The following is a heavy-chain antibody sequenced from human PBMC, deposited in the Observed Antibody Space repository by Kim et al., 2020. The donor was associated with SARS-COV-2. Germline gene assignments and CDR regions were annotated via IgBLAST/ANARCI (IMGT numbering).Heavy chain of an antibody. J-gene: IGHJ4*02. CDR1: GFIFRNFG. CDR3: ARPSSSHFDF. V-gene: IGHV3-33*05. CDR2: ISNDGATA. Sequence: GGSLRLSCAASGFIFRNFGLHWVRRAPGKGLEWVAFISNDGATAIYADSVRGRFTISRDYSENKVYLQMDSLSAGDTAVYYCARPSSSHFDFWGQGTLVSVSS. D-gene: IGHD3-10*01.